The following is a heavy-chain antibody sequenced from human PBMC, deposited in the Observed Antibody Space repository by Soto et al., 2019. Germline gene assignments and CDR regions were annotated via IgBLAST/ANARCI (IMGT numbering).Heavy chain of an antibody. CDR1: GFTFSSYA. CDR3: ARALGAVAASAFDI. Sequence: EVQLVESGGGLVQPGGSLRLSCAASGFTFSSYAMHWVRQAPGKGLEYVSAISSNGGSTYYANSVKGRFTISRDNSKNTLYRQMGSLRAEDMAVYYCARALGAVAASAFDIWGQGTMVTVSS. V-gene: IGHV3-64*01. CDR2: ISSNGGST. J-gene: IGHJ3*02. D-gene: IGHD2-15*01.